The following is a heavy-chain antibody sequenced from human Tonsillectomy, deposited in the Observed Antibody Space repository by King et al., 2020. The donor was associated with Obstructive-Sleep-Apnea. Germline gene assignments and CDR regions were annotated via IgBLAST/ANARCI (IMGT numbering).Heavy chain of an antibody. V-gene: IGHV4-39*07. CDR1: GGSISTSDYY. CDR3: ARDRWSSRAFDS. J-gene: IGHJ4*02. CDR2: IYYSGSA. D-gene: IGHD6-13*01. Sequence: QLQESGPRLVKPSETLSLTCTVSGGSISTSDYYWGWVRQPPGKGLEWIGSIYYSGSAYYNPSHKSRVTISIDTSQKHFSLKLTSVTAADTAVYYCARDRWSSRAFDSWGQGTLVTVSS.